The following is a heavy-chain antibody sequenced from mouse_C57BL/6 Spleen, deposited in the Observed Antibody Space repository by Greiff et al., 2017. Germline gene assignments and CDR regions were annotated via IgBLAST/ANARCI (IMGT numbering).Heavy chain of an antibody. CDR2: ISSGSSTI. CDR3: ARSGGNYRYYYAMDY. J-gene: IGHJ4*01. Sequence: EVNLVESGGGLVKPGGSLKLSCAASGFTFSDYGMHWVRQAPEKGLEWVAYISSGSSTIYYADIVKGRFTISRDNAKNTLFLQMTSLRSEDTAMYYCARSGGNYRYYYAMDYWGQGTSVTVSS. D-gene: IGHD2-1*01. V-gene: IGHV5-17*01. CDR1: GFTFSDYG.